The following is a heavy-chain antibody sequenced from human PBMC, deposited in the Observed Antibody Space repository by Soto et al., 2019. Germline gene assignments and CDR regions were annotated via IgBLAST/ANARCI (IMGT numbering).Heavy chain of an antibody. V-gene: IGHV1-8*01. D-gene: IGHD3-3*01. CDR1: GYTFSGYD. CDR3: ARATELRYVEWSVYRGGNYAMDV. J-gene: IGHJ6*02. CDR2: VSPDSGST. Sequence: QVQLVQSGAEVKKPGASVRVSCKASGYTFSGYDINWVRQATGQGLEWMGWVSPDSGSTGYAGIFQGRVTMTWDRHTTTAYMAQSSLTAEDAAVYYCARATELRYVEWSVYRGGNYAMDVWGQGTTVTVSS.